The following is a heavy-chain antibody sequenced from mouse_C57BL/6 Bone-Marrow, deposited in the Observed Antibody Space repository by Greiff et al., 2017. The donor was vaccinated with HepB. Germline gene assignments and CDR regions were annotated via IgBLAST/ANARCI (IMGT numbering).Heavy chain of an antibody. CDR2: IWSGGST. CDR1: GFSLTSYG. J-gene: IGHJ3*01. Sequence: VHLVESGPGLVQPSQSLSITCTVSGFSLTSYGVHWVRQSPGKGLEWLGVIWSGGSTDYNAAFISRLSISKDNSKSQVFFKMNSLQADDTAIYYCGRNDGYYFAWFAYGGQGTLVTVSA. CDR3: GRNDGYYFAWFAY. V-gene: IGHV2-2*01. D-gene: IGHD2-3*01.